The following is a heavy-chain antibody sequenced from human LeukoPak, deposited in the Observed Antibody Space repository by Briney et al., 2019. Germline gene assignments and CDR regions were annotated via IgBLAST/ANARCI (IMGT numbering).Heavy chain of an antibody. V-gene: IGHV1-8*03. Sequence: ASVKVSCKASGYTFTSYDINWVRQATGQGLEWMGWMNPNGGNTGYAQKFQGRVTITRNTSISTAYMELSSLRSEDTAVYYCARGQLLQDFDYWGRGTLVTVSS. CDR3: ARGQLLQDFDY. J-gene: IGHJ4*02. CDR2: MNPNGGNT. CDR1: GYTFTSYD. D-gene: IGHD2-2*01.